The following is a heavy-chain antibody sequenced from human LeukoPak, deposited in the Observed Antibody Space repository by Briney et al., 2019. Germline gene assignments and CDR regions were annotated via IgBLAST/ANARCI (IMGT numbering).Heavy chain of an antibody. V-gene: IGHV3-48*04. D-gene: IGHD6-19*01. CDR1: GFTFSSYS. Sequence: QPGGSLRLSCAASGFTFSSYSMNWVRQAPGKGLEWVSYISSSSSTIYYADSVKGRFTISRDNAKDSLFLQMNSLRAEDTALYYCARTRHSSGWSGPLDYWGQGTLVTVSS. J-gene: IGHJ4*02. CDR2: ISSSSSTI. CDR3: ARTRHSSGWSGPLDY.